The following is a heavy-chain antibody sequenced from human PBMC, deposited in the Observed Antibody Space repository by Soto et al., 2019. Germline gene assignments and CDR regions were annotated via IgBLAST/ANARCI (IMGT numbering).Heavy chain of an antibody. CDR2: ISGSGGST. J-gene: IGHJ4*02. V-gene: IGHV3-23*01. CDR3: AKDRLYTVVVVAAIGVFDY. Sequence: GGSLRLSCAASGFTFSSYAMSWVRQAPGKGLKWVSAISGSGGSTYYADSVKGRFTISRDNSKNTLYLQMNSLRAEDTAVYYCAKDRLYTVVVVAAIGVFDYWGQGTLVTVSS. CDR1: GFTFSSYA. D-gene: IGHD2-15*01.